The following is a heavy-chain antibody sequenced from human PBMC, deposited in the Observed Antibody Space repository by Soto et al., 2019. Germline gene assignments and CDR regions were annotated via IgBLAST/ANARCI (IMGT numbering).Heavy chain of an antibody. Sequence: QVQLVQSGAEVKKPGSSVKFSCKASGGTFSSYAISWVRQAPGQGLEWMGGIIPIFGTANYAQKFQGRVTITADESTSTAYMELSSLRSEDTAVYSCARDDDGVVAATPYEHYGMDFWGQGTTVTVSS. J-gene: IGHJ6*02. CDR2: IIPIFGTA. CDR3: ARDDDGVVAATPYEHYGMDF. V-gene: IGHV1-69*01. CDR1: GGTFSSYA. D-gene: IGHD2-15*01.